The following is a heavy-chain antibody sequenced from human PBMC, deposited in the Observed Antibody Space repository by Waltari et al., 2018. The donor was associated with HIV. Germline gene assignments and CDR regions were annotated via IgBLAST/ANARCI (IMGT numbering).Heavy chain of an antibody. CDR3: AKEDPYQLSYSDC. V-gene: IGHV3-30*02. D-gene: IGHD2-2*01. CDR1: GFTFSSYG. CDR2: IRYDGSNK. J-gene: IGHJ4*02. Sequence: QVQLVESGGGVVQPGGSLRLSCAASGFTFSSYGMHWVRQAPGKGLEWVAFIRYDGSNKYYVDSVKGRFTISRDNSKNTLYLQMNSLRPEDTAVYYCAKEDPYQLSYSDCWGQGTLVTVSS.